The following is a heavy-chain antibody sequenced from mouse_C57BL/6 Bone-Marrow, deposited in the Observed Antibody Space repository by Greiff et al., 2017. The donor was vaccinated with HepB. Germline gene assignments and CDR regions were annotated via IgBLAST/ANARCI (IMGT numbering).Heavy chain of an antibody. V-gene: IGHV1-20*01. J-gene: IGHJ4*01. CDR1: GYSFTGYF. CDR3: AREREYDGYYVDYAMDY. CDR2: INPYNGDT. D-gene: IGHD2-3*01. Sequence: VQLQQSGPELVKPGDSVKISCKASGYSFTGYFMNWVMQSNGKSLEWIGRINPYNGDTFYNQKFKGKATLTVDKSSSTAHMELRSLTSEDAAVYYCAREREYDGYYVDYAMDYGGQGTSVTVSS.